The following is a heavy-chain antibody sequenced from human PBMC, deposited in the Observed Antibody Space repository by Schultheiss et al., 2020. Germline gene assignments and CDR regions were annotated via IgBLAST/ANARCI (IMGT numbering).Heavy chain of an antibody. Sequence: SATLSLTCTVSGGSISSSSYYWGWIRQPPGKGLEWIGYIYYSGSTYYNPSLKSLVTISVDTSKNQFSLKLSSVTAADTAVYYCATRSSSSSGGWFDPWGQGTLVNGYS. CDR3: ATRSSSSSGGWFDP. CDR1: GGSISSSSYY. D-gene: IGHD6-6*01. J-gene: IGHJ5*02. V-gene: IGHV4-39*01. CDR2: IYYSGST.